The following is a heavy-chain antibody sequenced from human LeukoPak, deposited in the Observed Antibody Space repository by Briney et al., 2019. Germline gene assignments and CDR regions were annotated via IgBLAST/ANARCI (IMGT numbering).Heavy chain of an antibody. CDR1: GFTFSSYA. Sequence: PGGSLRLSCAASGFTFSSYAMSWVRQAPGKGLECISGFSGSGGSTYYADSVKGRFTISRDNSKNTLYLQMNSLRAEDTAVYYCAKEIYGDPTGGRFQHWGQGTLVTVSS. V-gene: IGHV3-23*01. J-gene: IGHJ1*01. D-gene: IGHD4-17*01. CDR2: FSGSGGST. CDR3: AKEIYGDPTGGRFQH.